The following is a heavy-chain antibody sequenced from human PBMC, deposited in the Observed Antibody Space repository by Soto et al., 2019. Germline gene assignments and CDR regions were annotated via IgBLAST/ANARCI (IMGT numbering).Heavy chain of an antibody. J-gene: IGHJ6*02. CDR2: INHSGST. V-gene: IGHV4-34*01. Sequence: QVQLQQWGAGLLKPSETLSLTCAVYGGSFSGYYWSWIRQPPGKGLEWIGEINHSGSTNYNPSLKSRVTISVDTSKHQFSLKLSSVTAADTAVYYCARSYCSGGSCYPARNYYYYYYGMDVWGQGTTVTVSS. CDR3: ARSYCSGGSCYPARNYYYYYYGMDV. CDR1: GGSFSGYY. D-gene: IGHD2-15*01.